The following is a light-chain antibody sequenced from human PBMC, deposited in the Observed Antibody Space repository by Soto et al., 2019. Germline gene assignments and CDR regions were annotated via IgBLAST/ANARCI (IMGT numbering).Light chain of an antibody. Sequence: IRMTHSPSTLSGSVGDRVTITCRASQTISSWLAWYQQKPGKAPKLLIYKASTLKSGVPSRFSGSGSGTEFTLTISSLQPEDFATYYCQEYDSFSVTFGQGTKVDNK. CDR3: QEYDSFSVT. V-gene: IGKV1-5*03. CDR2: KAS. CDR1: QTISSW. J-gene: IGKJ1*01.